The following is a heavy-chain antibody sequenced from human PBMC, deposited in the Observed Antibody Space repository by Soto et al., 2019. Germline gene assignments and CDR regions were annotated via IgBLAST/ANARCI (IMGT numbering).Heavy chain of an antibody. Sequence: GGSLILSCAASGFTFSSYSMNWVRQAPGKGLEWVSSISSSSSYIYYADSVKGRFTISRDNAKNSLYLQMNSLRVEDTAVYYCAGARYCSGTSCMVAPEYFPHWGQGTLVTVSS. CDR1: GFTFSSYS. J-gene: IGHJ1*01. D-gene: IGHD2-2*01. V-gene: IGHV3-21*01. CDR3: AGARYCSGTSCMVAPEYFPH. CDR2: ISSSSSYI.